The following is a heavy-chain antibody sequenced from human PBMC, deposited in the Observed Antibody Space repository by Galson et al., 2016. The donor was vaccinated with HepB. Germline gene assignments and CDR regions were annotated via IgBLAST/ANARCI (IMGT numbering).Heavy chain of an antibody. V-gene: IGHV3-48*01. J-gene: IGHJ6*02. Sequence: SLRLSCAGSGFTFASYGMNWVRQAPGKGLEWVSYITSSGGAIYYTDSVKGRFTISRDNAKNSLYLQMNSLRAEDTAVYYCARDIYGPTYFYYYGLDVWGEGTTVTV. CDR3: ARDIYGPTYFYYYGLDV. D-gene: IGHD2/OR15-2a*01. CDR2: ITSSGGAI. CDR1: GFTFASYG.